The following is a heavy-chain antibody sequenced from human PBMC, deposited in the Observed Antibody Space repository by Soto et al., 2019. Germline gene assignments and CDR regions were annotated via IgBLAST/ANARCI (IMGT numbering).Heavy chain of an antibody. CDR3: ARGHSSSSLLLGS. CDR2: IKQDGSEK. J-gene: IGHJ5*02. CDR1: GFTFSNYW. Sequence: EVQLVESGGGLVQPGGSLRLSCAASGFTFSNYWMSWVRQAPGKGLEWVANIKQDGSEKYYVDSVKGRFSISRDNAKNSLYLQMNSLRAEDTAVYYCARGHSSSSLLLGSWGQGTLVTVSS. V-gene: IGHV3-7*01. D-gene: IGHD6-6*01.